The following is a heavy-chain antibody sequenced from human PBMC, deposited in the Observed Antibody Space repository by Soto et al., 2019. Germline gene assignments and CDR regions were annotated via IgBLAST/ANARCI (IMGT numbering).Heavy chain of an antibody. Sequence: PAETLSLTCTVSGGSVSSSSFYWVWVGQRPGKGREWIGSISCGGDTYDIPSLRSRVTMSVDTSTKQLSLNLNSVTAADTALYFCARHRRETGSFAQPLDSWGQGTLVTVS. CDR1: GGSVSSSSFY. V-gene: IGHV4-39*01. CDR3: ARHRRETGSFAQPLDS. CDR2: ISCGGDT. J-gene: IGHJ4*02. D-gene: IGHD3-10*01.